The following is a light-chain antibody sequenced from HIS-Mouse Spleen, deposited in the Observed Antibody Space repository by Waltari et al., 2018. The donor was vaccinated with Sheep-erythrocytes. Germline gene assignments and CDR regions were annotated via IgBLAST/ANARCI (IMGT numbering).Light chain of an antibody. V-gene: IGLV2-11*01. Sequence: QSALTQPRSVSGSPGQSVTISCTGTSSDVGGYNYVSWYQQHPGKAPKLMIYYDSKRPSGVPDRFSGSKSGNTASLTISGLQAEDEADYYCCSYAGSYNHVFATGTKVTVL. CDR1: SSDVGGYNY. CDR3: CSYAGSYNHV. CDR2: YDS. J-gene: IGLJ1*01.